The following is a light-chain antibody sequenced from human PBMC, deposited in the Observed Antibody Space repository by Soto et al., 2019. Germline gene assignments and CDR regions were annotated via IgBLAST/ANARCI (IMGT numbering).Light chain of an antibody. J-gene: IGKJ1*01. CDR1: QSVSSSY. CDR2: GAS. CDR3: QRYGSSPWT. V-gene: IGKV3-20*01. Sequence: EIVLTQSPGTLSLSPGERATLSCRASQSVSSSYLAWYQQKPGQAPRPLIYGASSRATGIPDRFSGSGSGTDFTLTISRLEPEDFAVYYCQRYGSSPWTFGQGTKVDIK.